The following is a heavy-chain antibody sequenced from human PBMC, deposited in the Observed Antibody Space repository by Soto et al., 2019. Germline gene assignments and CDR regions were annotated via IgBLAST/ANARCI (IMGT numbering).Heavy chain of an antibody. CDR1: GYPVTAYY. Sequence: QLHLVQSGAVVKKPGASVTVSCSASGYPVTAYYMHWMRQAPGRGLEWMGGINPATGAANYTQTFQGRVTVTRDTSTSTGLMELSGLTSEDTAVFYCPRGGGVGVAGSAAFDMWGQGTLVTVSS. CDR2: INPATGAA. CDR3: PRGGGVGVAGSAAFDM. V-gene: IGHV1-2*02. D-gene: IGHD3-3*01. J-gene: IGHJ3*02.